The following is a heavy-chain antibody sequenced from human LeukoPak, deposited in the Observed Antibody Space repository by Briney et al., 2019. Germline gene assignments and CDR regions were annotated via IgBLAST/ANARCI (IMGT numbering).Heavy chain of an antibody. CDR1: GGSISSYY. V-gene: IGHV4-59*01. Sequence: KPSETLSLTCTVSGGSISSYYWSWIRQPPGKGLEWIGYVYYTGSTNYNPSLQSRVSISVDTSKNLFSLRLSSVTAADTAVYYCARADCTVASCYAWRDAFHIWGQGTMVSVSP. CDR2: VYYTGST. J-gene: IGHJ3*02. CDR3: ARADCTVASCYAWRDAFHI. D-gene: IGHD2-2*01.